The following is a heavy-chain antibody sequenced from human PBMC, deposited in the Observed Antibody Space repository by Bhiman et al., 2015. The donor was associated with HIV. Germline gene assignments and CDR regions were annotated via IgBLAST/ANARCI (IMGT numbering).Heavy chain of an antibody. Sequence: EVHLVESGGGLVKPGGSLRLSCAASGFTFSSYEMNWVRQAPGKGLEWVSYISSRGNTIYYADSVKGRFTISRDNAKNSLSLQMNSLRAEDTAIYHCARLKFVDSGPLIYAPFYYYGMDVWGQGTTVTVSS. J-gene: IGHJ6*02. D-gene: IGHD2/OR15-2a*01. V-gene: IGHV3-48*03. CDR2: ISSRGNTI. CDR1: GFTFSSYE. CDR3: ARLKFVDSGPLIYAPFYYYGMDV.